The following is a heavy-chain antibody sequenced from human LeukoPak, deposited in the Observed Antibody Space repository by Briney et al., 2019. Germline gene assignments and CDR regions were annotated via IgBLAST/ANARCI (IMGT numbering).Heavy chain of an antibody. CDR3: ARKRITIYDVGFSRRAYHLDV. CDR2: INPNSGIT. D-gene: IGHD3-3*01. J-gene: IGHJ6*02. CDR1: GYTFIGYD. V-gene: IGHV1-2*06. Sequence: ASVKVSCKASGYTFIGYDMHWVRQAPGQGLEWLGRINPNSGITNYAQKFQGRFSLTRDTSITTGYMELTNLTSADTAVYYCARKRITIYDVGFSRRAYHLDVWGQGTTVTVSS.